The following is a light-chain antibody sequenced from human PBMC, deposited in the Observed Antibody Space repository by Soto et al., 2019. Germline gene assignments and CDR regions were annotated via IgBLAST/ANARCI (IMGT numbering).Light chain of an antibody. CDR2: AAS. J-gene: IGKJ2*01. CDR1: QSISSY. V-gene: IGKV1-39*01. CDR3: QQSYSTPLYT. Sequence: DIQMTQSPSSLSSSLVDRVTITCRASQSISSYLNWYQQKPGKAPKLLIYAASSLQSGVPSRFSGSGSGTDFTLAISSLQPEDFATYYCQQSYSTPLYTFGQGTKVDIK.